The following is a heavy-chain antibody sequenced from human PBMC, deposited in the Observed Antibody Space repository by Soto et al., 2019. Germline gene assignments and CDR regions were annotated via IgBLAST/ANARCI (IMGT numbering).Heavy chain of an antibody. D-gene: IGHD6-13*01. Sequence: PWETLSLTCTVSGGSVSSGSYYWSWIRQPPGKGLEWIGYIYYSGSTNYNPSLKSRVTISVDTSKNQFSLKLSSVTAADTAVYYCAREWAAARRARRENWFDPWGQGTLVTVSS. CDR3: AREWAAARRARRENWFDP. V-gene: IGHV4-61*01. J-gene: IGHJ5*02. CDR2: IYYSGST. CDR1: GGSVSSGSYY.